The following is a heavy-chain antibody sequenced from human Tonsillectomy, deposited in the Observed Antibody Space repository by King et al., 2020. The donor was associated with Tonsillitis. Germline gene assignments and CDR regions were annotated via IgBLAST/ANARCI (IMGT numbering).Heavy chain of an antibody. CDR3: ARGAFTYYDFWSASPTMDV. J-gene: IGHJ6*04. V-gene: IGHV1-2*02. CDR1: GYTFTGYY. CDR2: INPNSGGT. D-gene: IGHD3-3*01. Sequence: VQLVESGAEVKKPGASVKVSCKTSGYTFTGYYMHWVRQAPGQGLEWMGWINPNSGGTNYAQKFQGRVTMTGDTSISTAYMELSRLRSDDTAVYYCARGAFTYYDFWSASPTMDVWGKGTTVTVSS.